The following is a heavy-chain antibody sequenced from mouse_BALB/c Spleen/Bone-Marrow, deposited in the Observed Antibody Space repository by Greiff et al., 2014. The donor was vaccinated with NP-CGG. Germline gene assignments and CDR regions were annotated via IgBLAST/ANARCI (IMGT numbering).Heavy chain of an antibody. CDR2: IDTSDSYT. CDR1: GYTFTDYW. V-gene: IGHV1-69*01. Sequence: QVQLQQPGAELVMPGASVKMSCKASGYTFTDYWMHWVKQRPGQGLERIGAIDTSDSYTSYNQKFKGKATLTVDESSSTAYMQLSSLTSEDSAVYYCARTGYDYYFDYWGQGTTLTVSS. J-gene: IGHJ2*01. CDR3: ARTGYDYYFDY. D-gene: IGHD2-4*01.